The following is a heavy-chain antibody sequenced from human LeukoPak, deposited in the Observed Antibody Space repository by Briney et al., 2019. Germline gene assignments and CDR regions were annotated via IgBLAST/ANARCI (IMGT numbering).Heavy chain of an antibody. CDR3: ARDMAVAGISDY. CDR2: ISSSGSTI. D-gene: IGHD6-19*01. Sequence: KTGGSLRLSCVASGFTFSDYYMSWIRQAPGKGLKWVSYISSSGSTIYYADSVKGRFTISRDNAKNSLYLQMNSLRAEDTAVYYCARDMAVAGISDYWGQGTLVTVSS. V-gene: IGHV3-11*01. J-gene: IGHJ4*02. CDR1: GFTFSDYY.